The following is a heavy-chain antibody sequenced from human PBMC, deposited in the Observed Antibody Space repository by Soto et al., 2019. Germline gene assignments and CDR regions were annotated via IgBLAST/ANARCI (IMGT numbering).Heavy chain of an antibody. CDR1: GFTFSSYA. V-gene: IGHV3-23*01. J-gene: IGHJ6*02. D-gene: IGHD3-10*01. Sequence: LRLSCAASGFTFSSYAMSWVRQAPGKGLEWVSAISGSGGSTYYADSVKGRFTISRDNSKNTLYLQMNSLRAEDTAVYYCAKFTMVRGVMDVWGQGTTVTVSS. CDR3: AKFTMVRGVMDV. CDR2: ISGSGGST.